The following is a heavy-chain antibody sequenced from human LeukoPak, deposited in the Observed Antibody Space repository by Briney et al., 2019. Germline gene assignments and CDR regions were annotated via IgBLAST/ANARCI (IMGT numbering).Heavy chain of an antibody. CDR1: GFIFSDNA. J-gene: IGHJ6*02. Sequence: GGSLRLSCAASGFIFSDNAMAWVREAPGAGLEWVSGISASGSRTYYADSVKGRFTISRDKSKNTLFLQMNSLRAEDTAVYCCAKAQGYCGGETCQYAVDVWGQGTTVTVSS. CDR3: AKAQGYCGGETCQYAVDV. D-gene: IGHD2-21*01. CDR2: ISASGSRT. V-gene: IGHV3-23*01.